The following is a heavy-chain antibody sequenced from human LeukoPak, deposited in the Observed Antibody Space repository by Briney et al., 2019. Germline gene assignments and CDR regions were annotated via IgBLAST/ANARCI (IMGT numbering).Heavy chain of an antibody. CDR1: GFTFSSYW. CDR2: IKKDGSEK. Sequence: GGSLRLSCAASGFTFSSYWMSWVRQAPGKGLEWVANIKKDGSEKYYVDSVKGRFTISRDNAQNSLYLQMNSLRAEDTAVYYCARDPGYCSGGSCSYYYYHYMDVWGKGTTVTVSS. J-gene: IGHJ6*03. D-gene: IGHD2-15*01. CDR3: ARDPGYCSGGSCSYYYYHYMDV. V-gene: IGHV3-7*01.